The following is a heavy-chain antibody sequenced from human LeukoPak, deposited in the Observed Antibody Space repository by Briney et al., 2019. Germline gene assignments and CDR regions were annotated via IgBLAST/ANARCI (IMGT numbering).Heavy chain of an antibody. CDR3: ARLVPAASYFDY. CDR1: GGSISSYY. CDR2: IYYSGST. J-gene: IGHJ4*02. D-gene: IGHD2-2*01. V-gene: IGHV4-59*08. Sequence: PSGTLSLTCTVSGGSISSYYWSWIRQPPGKGLEWIGYIYYSGSTNYNPSLKSRVTISVDTSKNQFSLKLSSVTAADTAVYYCARLVPAASYFDYWGQGTLVTVSS.